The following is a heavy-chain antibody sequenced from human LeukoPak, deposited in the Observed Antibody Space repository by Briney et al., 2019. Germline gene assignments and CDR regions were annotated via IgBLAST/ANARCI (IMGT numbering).Heavy chain of an antibody. V-gene: IGHV1-69*04. D-gene: IGHD3-22*01. CDR2: IIPILGIA. CDR3: ALYYDSSGYYFGHAFDI. Sequence: ASVKVSCKASGGTFSSYAISWVRQAPGQGLEWMGRIIPILGIANYAQKFQGRVTITADKSTSTAYMELSSLRSEDTAVYYRALYYDSSGYYFGHAFDIWGQGTMVTVSS. CDR1: GGTFSSYA. J-gene: IGHJ3*02.